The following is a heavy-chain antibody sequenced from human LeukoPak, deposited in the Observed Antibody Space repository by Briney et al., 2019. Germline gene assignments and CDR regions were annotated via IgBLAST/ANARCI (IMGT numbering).Heavy chain of an antibody. CDR3: AKDINGLVGATTTFDY. J-gene: IGHJ4*02. V-gene: IGHV3-9*01. CDR2: ISWNSGSI. CDR1: GFTFDDYA. Sequence: PGRSLRLSCAASGFTFDDYAMHWVRQAPGKGLEWVSGISWNSGSIGYADSVKGRFTISRDNAKNSLYLRMNSLRAEDTALYYCAKDINGLVGATTTFDYWGQGTLVTVSS. D-gene: IGHD1-26*01.